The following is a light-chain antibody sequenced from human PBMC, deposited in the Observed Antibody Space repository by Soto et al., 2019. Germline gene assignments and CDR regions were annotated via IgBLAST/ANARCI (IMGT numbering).Light chain of an antibody. CDR3: QQYNSYSGT. CDR1: QSISRC. J-gene: IGKJ1*01. Sequence: DIQMTQSPSTLSASVGDRVTITFRSIQSISRCLAWYQRKPGKVSKLLIYDASSLESGVTSRFSGSGSGTEFTLTISSLQPDDFATYYCQQYNSYSGTFGQGTKVDI. CDR2: DAS. V-gene: IGKV1-5*01.